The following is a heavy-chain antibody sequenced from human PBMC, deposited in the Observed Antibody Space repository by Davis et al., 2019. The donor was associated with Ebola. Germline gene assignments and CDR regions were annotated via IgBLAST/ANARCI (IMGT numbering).Heavy chain of an antibody. D-gene: IGHD3-16*01. CDR1: GGSISSHY. J-gene: IGHJ6*02. Sequence: PSETLSLTCTVSGGSISSHYWSWIRQPPGKGLEWIGYIYYSGSTNYNPSLKSRVTISVDTSKSQFSLKLSSVTAADTAVYYCARGFLGRGVAIKWGMDVWGQGTTVTVSS. CDR3: ARGFLGRGVAIKWGMDV. CDR2: IYYSGST. V-gene: IGHV4-59*11.